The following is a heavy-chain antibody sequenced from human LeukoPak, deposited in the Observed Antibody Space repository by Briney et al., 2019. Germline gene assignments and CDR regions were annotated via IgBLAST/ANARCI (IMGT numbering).Heavy chain of an antibody. CDR1: GGSISSYS. D-gene: IGHD5-18*01. Sequence: SETLSLTCTVSGGSISSYSWSWIRQPPGKGLERIGYIFYTGSTNYNPSLKSRVTISVDKSKNQFSLKLSSVTAADTAVYYCARDGNVDTAMWSAFDIWGQGTMVTVSS. V-gene: IGHV4-59*12. CDR2: IFYTGST. J-gene: IGHJ3*02. CDR3: ARDGNVDTAMWSAFDI.